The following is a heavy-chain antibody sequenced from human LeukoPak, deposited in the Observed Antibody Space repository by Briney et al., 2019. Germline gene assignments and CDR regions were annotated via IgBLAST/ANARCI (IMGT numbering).Heavy chain of an antibody. CDR2: IYYSGSS. Sequence: SETLSLTCTVSGGSISSSSYYWGWIRQPPGKGLEWIGSIYYSGSSYYNPSLKSRVTISVDTAKNQFSLKLSSVTAADTAVYYCARDLSRELPSSYYYMDVWGKGTTVTVSS. D-gene: IGHD1-26*01. V-gene: IGHV4-39*07. J-gene: IGHJ6*03. CDR3: ARDLSRELPSSYYYMDV. CDR1: GGSISSSSYY.